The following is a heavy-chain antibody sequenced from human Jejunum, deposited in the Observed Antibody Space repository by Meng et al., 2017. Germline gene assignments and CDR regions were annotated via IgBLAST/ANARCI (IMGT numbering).Heavy chain of an antibody. CDR1: GFTFNNYW. Sequence: GESLKTSCVAPGFTFNNYWMHWVRHAPGKGLVWVSRINTDGSSPNYADSVKGRFTISRDNAKNTLYLQMNSLRAEDTAVYYCGRHCSGGSCGPYNGMDVWGQGTTVTVSS. CDR2: INTDGSSP. D-gene: IGHD2-15*01. CDR3: GRHCSGGSCGPYNGMDV. V-gene: IGHV3-74*01. J-gene: IGHJ6*02.